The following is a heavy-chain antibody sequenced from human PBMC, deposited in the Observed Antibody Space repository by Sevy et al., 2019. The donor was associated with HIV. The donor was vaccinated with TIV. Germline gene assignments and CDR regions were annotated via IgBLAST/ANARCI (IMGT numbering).Heavy chain of an antibody. D-gene: IGHD3-22*01. V-gene: IGHV5-51*01. Sequence: GESLKISCRGSGYTFTSYWIGWVRQMPRKGLEWMGMIYPGYWETRYSPSFQGQVTISADTSISTAYLQWSSLKASDTAIYYCARRNYYDSGGLFDYWGQGTLVTVSS. J-gene: IGHJ4*02. CDR2: IYPGYWET. CDR3: ARRNYYDSGGLFDY. CDR1: GYTFTSYW.